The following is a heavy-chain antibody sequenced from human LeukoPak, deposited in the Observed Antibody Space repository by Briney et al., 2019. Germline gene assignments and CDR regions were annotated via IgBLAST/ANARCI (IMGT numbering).Heavy chain of an antibody. V-gene: IGHV4-59*01. CDR2: IYYTGST. D-gene: IGHD3-10*01. Sequence: PSETLSLTCTVSGDSISSYFWSWIRQPPGKGLEWIGYIYYTGSTNYNPSLKSRVTISVDTSKNQFSLKLSSVTAADTAVYYCARSKEDGSGSHGRFDIWGQGTMVTVSS. CDR3: ARSKEDGSGSHGRFDI. J-gene: IGHJ3*02. CDR1: GDSISSYF.